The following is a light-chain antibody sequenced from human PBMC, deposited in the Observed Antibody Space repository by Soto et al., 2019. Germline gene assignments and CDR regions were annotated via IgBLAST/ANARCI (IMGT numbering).Light chain of an antibody. CDR3: QEANSFPFT. Sequence: DIEMTQSPSSVSASVADRVTMTCRLTHGISSWLAWYQQKPGKAPKLLIYAASILQSGVPSRFSGSGSGTDFTLTITSLQPEYCPTSYCQEANSFPFTFGQGTKLDIK. V-gene: IGKV1D-12*01. CDR1: HGISSW. J-gene: IGKJ2*01. CDR2: AAS.